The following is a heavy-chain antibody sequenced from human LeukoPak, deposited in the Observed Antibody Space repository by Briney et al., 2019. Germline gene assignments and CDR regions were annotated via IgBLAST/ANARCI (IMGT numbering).Heavy chain of an antibody. J-gene: IGHJ4*02. V-gene: IGHV1-24*01. CDR2: FDPEDGET. Sequence: GASVKVSCKVSGYTLTELSMHWVRQAPGKGLEWMGGFDPEDGETKYAQKFQGRVTMTEDTSTDTAYMELSSLRSEDTAVYCATDRDIVAVPAALGYWGQGTLVTVSS. D-gene: IGHD2-2*01. CDR1: GYTLTELS. CDR3: ATDRDIVAVPAALGY.